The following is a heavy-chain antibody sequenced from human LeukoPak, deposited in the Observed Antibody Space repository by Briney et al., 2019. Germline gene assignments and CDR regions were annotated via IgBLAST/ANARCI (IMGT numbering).Heavy chain of an antibody. CDR1: GFTFSSYA. D-gene: IGHD3-3*01. CDR2: ISYDGSNK. CDR3: ARDLRDFWSGDFDY. Sequence: PGRSLRLSCAASGFTFSSYAMHWVRQAPGKGLEWVAVISYDGSNKYYADSVKGRFTTSRDNSKNTLYLQMNSLRAEDTAVYYCARDLRDFWSGDFDYWGQGTLVTVSS. J-gene: IGHJ4*02. V-gene: IGHV3-30*04.